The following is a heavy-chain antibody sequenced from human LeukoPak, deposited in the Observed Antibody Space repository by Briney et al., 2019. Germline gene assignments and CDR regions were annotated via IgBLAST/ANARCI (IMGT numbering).Heavy chain of an antibody. CDR1: GFTFSNYA. J-gene: IGHJ4*02. V-gene: IGHV3-23*01. Sequence: TGGSLRLSCAASGFTFSNYAMNWVRQAPGKGLEWVSLISGSTGSTYYADSVKGRFSISRDNSKNTVYLQMNSLRVEDTAVYYCARDRVGIVVVPAATDYFDYWGQGTLVTVSS. D-gene: IGHD2-2*01. CDR3: ARDRVGIVVVPAATDYFDY. CDR2: ISGSTGST.